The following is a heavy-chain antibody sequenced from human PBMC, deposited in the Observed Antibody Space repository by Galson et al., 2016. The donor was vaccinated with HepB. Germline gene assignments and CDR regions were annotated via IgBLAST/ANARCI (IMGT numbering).Heavy chain of an antibody. Sequence: QSGAEVKKPGESLKISCKGSGYSFTSNWIGWVRQLPGKGLEWMGIIYPGDSDTRYSPSFQGQVTISADKSISTAYLQWSSLKASDTAMYYCARTPSSGWSRWTYFDYWGQGTLVTVSS. J-gene: IGHJ4*02. CDR1: GYSFTSNW. CDR3: ARTPSSGWSRWTYFDY. V-gene: IGHV5-51*01. CDR2: IYPGDSDT. D-gene: IGHD6-13*01.